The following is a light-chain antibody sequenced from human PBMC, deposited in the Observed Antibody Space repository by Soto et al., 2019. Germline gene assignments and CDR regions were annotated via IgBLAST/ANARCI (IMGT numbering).Light chain of an antibody. J-gene: IGKJ2*01. V-gene: IGKV3-11*01. CDR2: DAS. CDR1: XSVSXY. CDR3: QQRSNWPPGYT. Sequence: EIVLTQSPAXLSLSPGERATLSCRASXSVSXYLAWYQQKPGQAPRLLIYDASNRATGIPARFSGSGSGTDFTLTISSLEPEDFAVYYCQQRSNWPPGYTFGQGTKLEIK.